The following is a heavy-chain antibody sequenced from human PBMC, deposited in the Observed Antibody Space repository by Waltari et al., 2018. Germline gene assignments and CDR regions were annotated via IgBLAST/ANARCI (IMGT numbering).Heavy chain of an antibody. CDR1: GYSFTSYW. J-gene: IGHJ4*02. D-gene: IGHD2-2*01. Sequence: EVQLVQSGAEVKKPGESLKISCKGSGYSFTSYWIGWVRQMPGKGLEWMGIIYPGDSDTRYRPAFQGQGTNAADKSISTAYLQWSSLKASDTAMYYCARHVLKYQLNYFDYWGQGTLVTVSS. CDR3: ARHVLKYQLNYFDY. V-gene: IGHV5-51*01. CDR2: IYPGDSDT.